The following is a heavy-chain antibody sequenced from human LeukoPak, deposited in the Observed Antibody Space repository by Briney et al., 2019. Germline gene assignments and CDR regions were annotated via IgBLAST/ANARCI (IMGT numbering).Heavy chain of an antibody. V-gene: IGHV7-4-1*02. Sequence: GASVKVSCKASGYTFTSYAMNWVRQAPGQGLEWMGWINTNTGNPTYAQGFTGRFVFSLDTSVSTAYLQISSLKAEDTAVYYCARIGAVAGASLFDYWGQGTLVTVSS. CDR1: GYTFTSYA. CDR2: INTNTGNP. CDR3: ARIGAVAGASLFDY. J-gene: IGHJ4*02. D-gene: IGHD6-19*01.